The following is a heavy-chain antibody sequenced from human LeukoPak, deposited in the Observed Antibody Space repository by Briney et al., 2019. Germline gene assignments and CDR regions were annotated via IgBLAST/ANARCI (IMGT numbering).Heavy chain of an antibody. D-gene: IGHD2-2*01. CDR3: ARHGGYCSRTSCYQSNYYYYYMDV. CDR2: IFHTGST. V-gene: IGHV4-38-2*01. CDR1: GYSIGSDYY. Sequence: PSETLSLTCAVSGYSIGSDYYWGWIRQSPGKGLEWIGSIFHTGSTYYNPSLKRRVTISVDTSKNHFSLNLRSVTGADTAVYYCARHGGYCSRTSCYQSNYYYYYMDVWGKGTTVTVSS. J-gene: IGHJ6*03.